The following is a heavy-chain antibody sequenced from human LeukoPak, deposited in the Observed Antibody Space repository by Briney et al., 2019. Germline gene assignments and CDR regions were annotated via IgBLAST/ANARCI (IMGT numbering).Heavy chain of an antibody. J-gene: IGHJ4*02. CDR1: GFTFSSYS. CDR3: ARAGSSGGYFDY. D-gene: IGHD6-19*01. Sequence: GGSLRLSCAAAGFTFSSYSMHWVRQAPGKGLEGVAVISYDGSNKYYADSVKGRFTISRDNSKNTLYLQMNSLRAEDTAVYFCARAGSSGGYFDYWGQGTLVTVSS. V-gene: IGHV3-30-3*01. CDR2: ISYDGSNK.